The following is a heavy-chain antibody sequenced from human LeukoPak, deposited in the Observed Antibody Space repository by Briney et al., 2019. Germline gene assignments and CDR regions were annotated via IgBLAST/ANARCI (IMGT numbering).Heavy chain of an antibody. CDR1: GGSISSYY. CDR3: ARDQCSSTSCYSSLDWFDP. CDR2: IHTSGST. J-gene: IGHJ5*02. Sequence: SETLSLTCTVSGGSISSYYWSWIRQPAGKGLEWIGRIHTSGSTNYNPSLKSRVTMSVDTSKNQFSLKLSSVTAADTAVYYCARDQCSSTSCYSSLDWFDPWGQGTLVTVSS. V-gene: IGHV4-4*07. D-gene: IGHD2-2*01.